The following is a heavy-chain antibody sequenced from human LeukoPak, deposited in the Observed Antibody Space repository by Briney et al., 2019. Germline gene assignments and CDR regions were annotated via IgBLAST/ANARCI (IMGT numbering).Heavy chain of an antibody. D-gene: IGHD3-22*01. Sequence: GASVKVSCKASGYTFTSYYMHWVRQAPGQGLEWMGIINPSGGSTSYAQKFQGRVTMTRDTSTSTVYMELSSLRSEDTAVYYCARDYRKRHYYDSSGPFDYWGKGTLVTVSS. V-gene: IGHV1-46*01. CDR3: ARDYRKRHYYDSSGPFDY. CDR2: INPSGGST. J-gene: IGHJ4*02. CDR1: GYTFTSYY.